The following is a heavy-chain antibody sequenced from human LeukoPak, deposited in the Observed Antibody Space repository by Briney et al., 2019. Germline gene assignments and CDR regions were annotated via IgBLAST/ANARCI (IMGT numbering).Heavy chain of an antibody. D-gene: IGHD6-13*01. Sequence: ASVKVSCKASGYTFTGYYMHWVRQAPGQGLEWMGWINPNSGGTSYAQKFQGRVTMTRDTSISTAYMELSRLRSDDTAVYYCARGGSSWYPYYFDYWGQGTLVTVSS. CDR1: GYTFTGYY. V-gene: IGHV1-2*02. CDR3: ARGGSSWYPYYFDY. CDR2: INPNSGGT. J-gene: IGHJ4*02.